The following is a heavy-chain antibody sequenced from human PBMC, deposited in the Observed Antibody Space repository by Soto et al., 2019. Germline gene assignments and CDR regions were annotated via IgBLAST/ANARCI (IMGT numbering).Heavy chain of an antibody. V-gene: IGHV3-30*18. CDR3: AKGELPGNFYYGLDV. CDR2: ISYDESNK. J-gene: IGHJ6*02. CDR1: GFSFSSYV. D-gene: IGHD1-1*01. Sequence: PGGSLRLSCGASGFSFSSYVMHWVRQAPGKGLEWVSLISYDESNKYYVDSVKGRFTISRDNSKNTVYLQMNSLRGEDTAVYYCAKGELPGNFYYGLDVWGQGTTVTVSS.